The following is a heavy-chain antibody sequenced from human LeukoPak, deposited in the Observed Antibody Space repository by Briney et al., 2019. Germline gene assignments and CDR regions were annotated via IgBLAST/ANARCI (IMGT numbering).Heavy chain of an antibody. CDR3: TRQECSGGSCSYVDF. V-gene: IGHV3-73*01. J-gene: IGHJ4*02. Sequence: QPGGSLKLSCAASGFDFSGFYVHWVRQASGRGLEWVGLIRNKPNSYTTVYAASVKGRFTISRDDSKNTAYLQMSSLKAEDTAVYYCTRQECSGGSCSYVDFWGQGTLVTVSS. CDR2: IRNKPNSYTT. CDR1: GFDFSGFY. D-gene: IGHD2-15*01.